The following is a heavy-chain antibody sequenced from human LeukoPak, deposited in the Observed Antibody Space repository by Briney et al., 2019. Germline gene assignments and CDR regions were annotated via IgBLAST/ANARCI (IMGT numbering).Heavy chain of an antibody. J-gene: IGHJ4*02. CDR2: IYHSGST. D-gene: IGHD2-15*01. CDR1: GGSISSGGYY. Sequence: QSSQTLSLTCTVSGGSISSGGYYWSWIRQPPGKGLEWIGYIYHSGSTYYNPSLKSRVTISVDTSKNQFSLKLSSVTAADTAVYYCARLYCSGGSCYSWGIDYWGQGTLVTVSS. V-gene: IGHV4-30-2*01. CDR3: ARLYCSGGSCYSWGIDY.